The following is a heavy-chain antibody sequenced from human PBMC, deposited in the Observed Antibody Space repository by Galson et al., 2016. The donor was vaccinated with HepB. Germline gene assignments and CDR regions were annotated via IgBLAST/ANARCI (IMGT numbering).Heavy chain of an antibody. V-gene: IGHV3-33*01. D-gene: IGHD4-23*01. J-gene: IGHJ4*02. Sequence: SLRLSCAASGFIFSSYGMHWVRRAPGKGLEWVAVIWNDGSNQYYVDSAKGRFTISRDNSKNTLYLQMNSLRAEDTAVYYCAREGMTTVAMLDYWGQGTLVTVAS. CDR2: IWNDGSNQ. CDR1: GFIFSSYG. CDR3: AREGMTTVAMLDY.